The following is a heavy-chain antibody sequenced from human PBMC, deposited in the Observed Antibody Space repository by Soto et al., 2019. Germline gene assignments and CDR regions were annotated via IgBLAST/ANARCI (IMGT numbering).Heavy chain of an antibody. D-gene: IGHD6-19*01. CDR1: GYTFTSYA. J-gene: IGHJ4*02. V-gene: IGHV1-3*01. Sequence: QVQLVQSGAEVKKPGASVKVSCKASGYTFTSYAMHWVRQAPGQRLEWMGWINAGNGNTKYSQKFQGRVTITRDTCASTAYREVSSLGSEDTAVYYCASSIAVAGGRRYYFDYWGQGTLVTVSS. CDR3: ASSIAVAGGRRYYFDY. CDR2: INAGNGNT.